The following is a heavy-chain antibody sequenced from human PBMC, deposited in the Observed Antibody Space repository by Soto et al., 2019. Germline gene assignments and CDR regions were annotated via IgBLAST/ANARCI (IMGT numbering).Heavy chain of an antibody. Sequence: PGGSLRRSCAASGFTFSSYAMSWVRQAPGKGLEWVSAISGSGVTTYYADSVKGRFTISRDNSKDTLYLQMNSLRADDTAVYYCAKRPLVVPSGRYFDYWGQGTLVTVSS. J-gene: IGHJ4*02. D-gene: IGHD2-2*01. V-gene: IGHV3-23*01. CDR3: AKRPLVVPSGRYFDY. CDR1: GFTFSSYA. CDR2: ISGSGVTT.